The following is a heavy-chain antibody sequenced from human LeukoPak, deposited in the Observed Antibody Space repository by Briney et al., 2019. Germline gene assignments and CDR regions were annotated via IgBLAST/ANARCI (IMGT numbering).Heavy chain of an antibody. V-gene: IGHV4-31*03. Sequence: PSQTPSPPCTVSGGSISSGGYYWSWLRPHPGKGLAWIGYIYYSGSTYYNPSLKSRVTISVDTSKNQFSLKLSSVTAADTAVYYCARGWVGATNFGFDIWGQGTMVTVSS. D-gene: IGHD1-26*01. J-gene: IGHJ3*02. CDR2: IYYSGST. CDR1: GGSISSGGYY. CDR3: ARGWVGATNFGFDI.